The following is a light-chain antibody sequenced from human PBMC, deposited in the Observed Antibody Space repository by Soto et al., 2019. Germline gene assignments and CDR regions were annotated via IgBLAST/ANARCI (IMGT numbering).Light chain of an antibody. Sequence: DIQMTQSPSTLSASVGDRVTITSRASQSISSYLAWYQQKPGKAPKLLIYKASSLESGVPSRFSGSGSGTEFTLTVSSLQPDDFATYYCQQYNSYSWTFGQGTKVEIK. J-gene: IGKJ1*01. CDR3: QQYNSYSWT. V-gene: IGKV1-5*03. CDR2: KAS. CDR1: QSISSY.